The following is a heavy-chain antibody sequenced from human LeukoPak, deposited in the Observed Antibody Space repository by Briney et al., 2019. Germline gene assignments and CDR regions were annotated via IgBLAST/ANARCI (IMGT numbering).Heavy chain of an antibody. Sequence: GGTLRLSCAASGFTVSSNYMSWVRQAPGQGLEWVSVIYSGGSTYYADSVKGRFTISRDNSKTTLYLQMNSLRAEDTAVYYCARSVEMATIGFDYWGQGTLVTVSS. CDR1: GFTVSSNY. CDR3: ARSVEMATIGFDY. D-gene: IGHD5-24*01. V-gene: IGHV3-66*02. CDR2: IYSGGST. J-gene: IGHJ4*02.